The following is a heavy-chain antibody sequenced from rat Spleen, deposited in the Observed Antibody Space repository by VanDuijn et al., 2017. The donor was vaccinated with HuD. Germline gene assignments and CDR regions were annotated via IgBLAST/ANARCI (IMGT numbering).Heavy chain of an antibody. CDR1: GITFSDSV. CDR3: TTVLQGHGFAY. V-gene: IGHV5-25*01. D-gene: IGHD1-1*01. Sequence: EVQLVESGGGLVRPGRSLKLSCAASGITFSDSVMAWVRQTPTKGLEWVASISNGGGKTYYRDSVQGRFTISRDNAKSTLYLQMDSLRSEDTATYYCTTVLQGHGFAYWGQGVMVTVSS. CDR2: ISNGGGKT. J-gene: IGHJ2*01.